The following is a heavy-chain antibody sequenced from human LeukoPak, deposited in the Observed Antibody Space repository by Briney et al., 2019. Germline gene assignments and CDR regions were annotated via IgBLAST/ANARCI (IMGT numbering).Heavy chain of an antibody. CDR2: IQRKTDGETT. D-gene: IGHD1-26*01. CDR1: GFTFSNAS. V-gene: IGHV3-15*01. Sequence: PRGSLRLSCAASGFTFSNASMSWVRQAPGKGLEWVGRIQRKTDGETTDYAAPVKGRFTISRDDSKNTLYLQMNSLKIEDTAVYYCTSEDQGGFDYWGQGTLVTVSS. CDR3: TSEDQGGFDY. J-gene: IGHJ4*02.